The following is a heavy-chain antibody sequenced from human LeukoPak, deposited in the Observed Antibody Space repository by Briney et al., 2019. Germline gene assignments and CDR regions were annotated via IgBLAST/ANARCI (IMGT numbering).Heavy chain of an antibody. Sequence: GGSLRLSCVGSGFTFRSHAMSWVRQAPEKGLEFVSGIYENGGTTYYADSVKGRFSISRDNSKNTLYLQTDSLRGEDTAVYYCAKDFRIGYSAHFDYWGQGALVTVSS. CDR1: GFTFRSHA. V-gene: IGHV3-23*01. CDR2: IYENGGTT. D-gene: IGHD2-21*01. J-gene: IGHJ4*02. CDR3: AKDFRIGYSAHFDY.